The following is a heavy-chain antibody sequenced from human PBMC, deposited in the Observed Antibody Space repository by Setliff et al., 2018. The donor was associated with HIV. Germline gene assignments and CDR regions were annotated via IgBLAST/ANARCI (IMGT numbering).Heavy chain of an antibody. CDR3: AIGGVSQSFDWFSSPSYFHMDV. V-gene: IGHV1-69*10. CDR2: IIPLLEIK. J-gene: IGHJ6*03. CDR1: GGKFSSKA. D-gene: IGHD3-9*01. Sequence: SVKVSCKTSGGKFSSKAISWVRQAPGQGLEWMGGIIPLLEIKNYAQKFQGRLTITADESTSTVYLDLSSLRSEDTAMYYCAIGGVSQSFDWFSSPSYFHMDVWVKVTTVTVSS.